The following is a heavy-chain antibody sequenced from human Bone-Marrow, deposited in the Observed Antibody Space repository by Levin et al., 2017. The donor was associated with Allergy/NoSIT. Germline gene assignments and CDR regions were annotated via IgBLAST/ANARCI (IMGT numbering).Heavy chain of an antibody. CDR3: ARVYGSGIHAFDI. CDR1: GSSISSYY. Sequence: SQTLSLTCTVSGSSISSYYLSWIRPPPGKGLEWIGYIYYSGSTNSNPSLKSRVTISVDRSQNQFSLRLNSVTAADTAVYYCARVYGSGIHAFDIWGQGTMVTVSS. V-gene: IGHV4-59*01. D-gene: IGHD3-10*01. CDR2: IYYSGST. J-gene: IGHJ3*02.